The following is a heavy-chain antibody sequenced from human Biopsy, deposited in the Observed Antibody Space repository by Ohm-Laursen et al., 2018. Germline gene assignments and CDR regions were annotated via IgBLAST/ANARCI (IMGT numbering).Heavy chain of an antibody. J-gene: IGHJ4*02. Sequence: SQTLSLTCTVSGVSINGGRYYWNWIHHHPGKGLEWIGNIFYSANTYYNPSLKSRVTISVDTSKNQFSLKLSSVTAADTAVYYCARLGSGDYFPTFFDFWGQGALVTVSS. CDR3: ARLGSGDYFPTFFDF. D-gene: IGHD5-12*01. V-gene: IGHV4-31*03. CDR1: GVSINGGRYY. CDR2: IFYSANT.